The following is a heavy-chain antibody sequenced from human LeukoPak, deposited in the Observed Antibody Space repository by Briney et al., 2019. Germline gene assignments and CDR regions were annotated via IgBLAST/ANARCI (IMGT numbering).Heavy chain of an antibody. CDR2: ISYDGSSH. J-gene: IGHJ3*02. D-gene: IGHD3-16*01. V-gene: IGHV3-30*18. CDR3: AKEAPERGSYAFDM. CDR1: GFIFSSYG. Sequence: GRSLRLSCAASGFIFSSYGMHWVRQAPGKGLEWVAIISYDGSSHHYADSVKGRFTISRDNSKNTLYLQMNSLRREDTAVYYCAKEAPERGSYAFDMWGQGTMVTVSS.